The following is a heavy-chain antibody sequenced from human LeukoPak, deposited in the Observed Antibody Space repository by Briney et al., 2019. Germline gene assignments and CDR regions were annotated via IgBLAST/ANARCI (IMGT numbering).Heavy chain of an antibody. D-gene: IGHD6-19*01. CDR3: AKGSGGWRSDY. J-gene: IGHJ4*02. CDR2: ISASGSAT. CDR1: GFILSNYG. V-gene: IGHV3-23*01. Sequence: PGGSLRLSCAASGFILSNYGMNWVRQAPGKGLEWVAAISASGSATSYADSVRGRFTISRDNSKSTTYLQMNSLRAEDTAVFYCAKGSGGWRSDYWGQGTLVTVSS.